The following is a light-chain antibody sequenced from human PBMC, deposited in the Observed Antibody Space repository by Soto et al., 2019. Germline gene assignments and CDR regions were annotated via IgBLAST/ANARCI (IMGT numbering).Light chain of an antibody. CDR2: GAS. CDR3: QQYGSSPLT. V-gene: IGKV3-20*01. Sequence: EIVMTQSPATLSVSPGERATLSCRASQSVGSNVAWYQQKPGQAPRLLIYGASSRATGIPARVSGSGSGPDFTLTISRLEPEDFAVYYCQQYGSSPLTSGGGTKVDIK. J-gene: IGKJ4*01. CDR1: QSVGSN.